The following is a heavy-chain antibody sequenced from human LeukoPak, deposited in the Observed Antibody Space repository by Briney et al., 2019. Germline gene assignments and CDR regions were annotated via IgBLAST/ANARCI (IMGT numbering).Heavy chain of an antibody. V-gene: IGHV3-7*01. CDR1: GFIFSNYW. CDR2: IKKDGSEK. CDR3: AADGYSSPFDY. Sequence: GGSLRLSFAASGFIFSNYWMNWVRQTPGKGLEWVANIKKDGSEKYYVDSVRGRFTISRDNAKNSLYLQMNSLRAEDTAVYYCAADGYSSPFDYWGQGTLVTVSS. J-gene: IGHJ4*02. D-gene: IGHD5-24*01.